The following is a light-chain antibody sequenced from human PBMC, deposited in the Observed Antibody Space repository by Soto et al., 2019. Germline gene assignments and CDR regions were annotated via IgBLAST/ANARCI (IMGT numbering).Light chain of an antibody. V-gene: IGLV1-40*01. CDR2: GNN. J-gene: IGLJ3*02. CDR1: SSNIGAGYD. Sequence: QSVLTQPPSVSGAPGQRVTISCTGSSSNIGAGYDVHWYQQLPGTAPKLLIFGNNSRPSGVPDRFSGSKSGTSASLAITGLQAEDEADYYCQSYDSSLSGWVFGGGTQLTVL. CDR3: QSYDSSLSGWV.